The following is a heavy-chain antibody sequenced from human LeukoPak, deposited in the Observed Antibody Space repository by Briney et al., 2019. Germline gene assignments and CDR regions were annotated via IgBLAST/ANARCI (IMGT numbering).Heavy chain of an antibody. CDR1: GGSISSYY. CDR3: AGETKYAFDI. J-gene: IGHJ3*02. V-gene: IGHV4-59*12. Sequence: SETLSLTCTVSGGSISSYYWGWIRQPPGKGLEWIGEIYHSGSTNYNPSLKSRVTISVDKSKNQFSLKLSSVTAADTAVYYCAGETKYAFDIWGQGTMVTVSS. CDR2: IYHSGST.